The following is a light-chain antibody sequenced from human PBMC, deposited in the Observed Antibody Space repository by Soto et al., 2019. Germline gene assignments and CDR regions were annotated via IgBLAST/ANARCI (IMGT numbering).Light chain of an antibody. CDR1: SSNIGAGYD. CDR3: LSFASSLSVV. J-gene: IGLJ2*01. Sequence: QSVLTQPPSVSGAPGQRVTISCTGSSSNIGAGYDVHWYQQLPGRAPKLLIYGNTNRPSGVPDRFSGSKSGTSASLAITGLQAEDEADYYCLSFASSLSVVFGGGTTLTVL. V-gene: IGLV1-40*01. CDR2: GNT.